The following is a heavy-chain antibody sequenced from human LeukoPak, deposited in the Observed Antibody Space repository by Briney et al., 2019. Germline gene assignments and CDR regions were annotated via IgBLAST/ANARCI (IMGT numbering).Heavy chain of an antibody. CDR2: IATSSDYI. J-gene: IGHJ3*02. D-gene: IGHD3-10*01. CDR3: ARGRSITILRGVAISDGFDI. V-gene: IGHV3-21*06. CDR1: GFTFSTYS. Sequence: PGGSLRLSCAASGFTFSTYSMNWVRQAPGKGLEWVSSIATSSDYIYYAGSLKGRFTISRDNAKNSLYLHMSSLRPDDTAVYYCARGRSITILRGVAISDGFDIWGQGTKVTVS.